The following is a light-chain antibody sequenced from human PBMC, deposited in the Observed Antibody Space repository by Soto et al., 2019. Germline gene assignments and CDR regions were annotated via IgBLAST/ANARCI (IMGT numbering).Light chain of an antibody. V-gene: IGLV2-11*01. Sequence: QSALTQPRSVSGSPGQSVTISCTGISSDVGGYNYVSWYQQHPGKAPKLMIYDVSKRPSGVPDRFSGSKSGNTASLTISGLQAEDEADYYCCSYAGSYTLVVFGGGTKLTVL. CDR2: DVS. CDR3: CSYAGSYTLVV. CDR1: SSDVGGYNY. J-gene: IGLJ2*01.